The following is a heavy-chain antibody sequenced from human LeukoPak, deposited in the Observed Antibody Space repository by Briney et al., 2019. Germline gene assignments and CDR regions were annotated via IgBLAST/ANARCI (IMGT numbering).Heavy chain of an antibody. Sequence: GASVKVSCKASGYTFTSYYMHWVRQAPGQGLEWMGIINPSGGSTSYAQKFQGRVTMTRDMSTSTVYMELSSLRSEDTAVYYRARDDDSSGYYYTFDYWGQGTLVTVSS. CDR2: INPSGGST. CDR1: GYTFTSYY. V-gene: IGHV1-46*01. D-gene: IGHD3-22*01. J-gene: IGHJ4*02. CDR3: ARDDDSSGYYYTFDY.